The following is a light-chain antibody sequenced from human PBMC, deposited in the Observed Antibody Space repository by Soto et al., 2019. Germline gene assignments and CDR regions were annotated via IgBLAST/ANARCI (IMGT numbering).Light chain of an antibody. J-gene: IGKJ5*01. Sequence: DIQMTQSPPTLSASVGERVTITCRASQSVSNWLAWYQQKPGKAPKLLIYDVSSLESGVPSRFSGSGSGTEFILTITSLQPDDFATYYCQQFNNYPPITFGQGTRLEIK. V-gene: IGKV1-5*01. CDR2: DVS. CDR3: QQFNNYPPIT. CDR1: QSVSNW.